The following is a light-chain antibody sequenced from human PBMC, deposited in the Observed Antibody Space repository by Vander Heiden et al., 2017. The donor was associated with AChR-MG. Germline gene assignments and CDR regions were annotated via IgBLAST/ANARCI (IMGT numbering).Light chain of an antibody. CDR3: QAWDGVTVV. CDR1: KLGDRF. CDR2: QDS. V-gene: IGLV3-1*01. Sequence: SFELTQPPSVSVSPGHTANITCSGDKLGDRFACWYQQKAGQSPVLVIHQDSKRPSGIPERFSGSKSGNTATLTISGTQGMDEAEYFCQAWDGVTVVFGGGTKLTVL. J-gene: IGLJ2*01.